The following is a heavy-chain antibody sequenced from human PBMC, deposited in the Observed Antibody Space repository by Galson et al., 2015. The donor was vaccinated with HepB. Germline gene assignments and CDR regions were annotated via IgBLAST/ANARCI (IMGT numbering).Heavy chain of an antibody. D-gene: IGHD2-2*01. J-gene: IGHJ6*02. CDR1: GDSVSSNSAA. CDR3: ARDHLGYCSSTSCSTYYYYYGMDV. Sequence: CAISGDSVSSNSAAWNWIRQSPSRGLEWLGRTYYRSKWYNDYAVSVKSRITINPDTSKNQFSLQLNSVTPEDTAVYYCARDHLGYCSSTSCSTYYYYYGMDVWGQGTTVTVSS. V-gene: IGHV6-1*01. CDR2: TYYRSKWYN.